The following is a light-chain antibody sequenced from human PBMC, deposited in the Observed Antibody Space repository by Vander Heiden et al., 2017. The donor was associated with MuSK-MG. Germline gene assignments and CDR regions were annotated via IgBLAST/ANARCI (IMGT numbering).Light chain of an antibody. CDR3: QQYCSSPLT. Sequence: EIVLTQSPGTLSLSPGKRATLSCRASQSVSSSYLAWYQQKPGQAPRLLIYGASSRATGIPDRFSGSGSGTDFTLTISRLEPEDFAVYYCQQYCSSPLTFGPGTKVEIK. J-gene: IGKJ1*01. V-gene: IGKV3-20*01. CDR1: QSVSSSY. CDR2: GAS.